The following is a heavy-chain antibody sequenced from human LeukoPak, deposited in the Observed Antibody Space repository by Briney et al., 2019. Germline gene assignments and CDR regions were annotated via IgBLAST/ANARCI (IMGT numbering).Heavy chain of an antibody. CDR3: ARFGDAFDI. J-gene: IGHJ3*02. V-gene: IGHV3-48*03. CDR2: ISSGGRTI. D-gene: IGHD3-10*01. Sequence: PGGSLRLSCAASGFSFSSYEMNWVRQAPGKGLEWVSYISSGGRTIYYADSVKGRFTISRDNAKNSLYLQMSSLRAEDTAVYYCARFGDAFDIWGQGTMVTLSS. CDR1: GFSFSSYE.